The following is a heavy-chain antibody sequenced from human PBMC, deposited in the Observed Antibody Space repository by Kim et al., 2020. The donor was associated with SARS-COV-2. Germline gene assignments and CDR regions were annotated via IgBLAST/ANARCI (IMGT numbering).Heavy chain of an antibody. J-gene: IGHJ6*02. CDR3: AKDLPVTAGWHYYYGMDL. CDR2: ISFDGKSQ. D-gene: IGHD6-13*01. CDR1: GFTFRDYG. Sequence: GGSLRLSCVASGFTFRDYGIHWVRQAPGKGLQWVGVISFDGKSQYYEDSVKGRFSISRDDSKNTVHLEMNSLRGEDTAVYYCAKDLPVTAGWHYYYGMDLWGQGTTVIVSS. V-gene: IGHV3-30*18.